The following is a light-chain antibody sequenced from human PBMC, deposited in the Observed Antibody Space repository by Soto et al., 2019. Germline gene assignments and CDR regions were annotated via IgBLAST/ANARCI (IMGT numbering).Light chain of an antibody. CDR2: AAS. V-gene: IGKV1-9*01. Sequence: IQLTQSPSSLSASVGDRVTITCRASQGISSYLAWYQQKPGKAPKLLIYAASTLQSGVPSRFSGSGSGTDFTLTISSLQPEDFATYYCQQLNSYPPTFGPGTNVDIK. CDR3: QQLNSYPPT. CDR1: QGISSY. J-gene: IGKJ3*01.